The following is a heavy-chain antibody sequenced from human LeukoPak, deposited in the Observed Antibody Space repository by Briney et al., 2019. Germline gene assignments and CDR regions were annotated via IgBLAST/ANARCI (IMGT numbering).Heavy chain of an antibody. V-gene: IGHV4-30-4*01. CDR3: ARSPYAYSSRWYNLDC. D-gene: IGHD6-13*01. J-gene: IGHJ4*02. CDR1: GASIGSGDNY. Sequence: SETLSLTCSVSGASIGSGDNYWGWIRQPPGMGLEWIGYIYYSGSTYYNSSLKRRVITSVDTSKNQFSLKLISVTAADTAVYYCARSPYAYSSRWYNLDCWGQGTLVTVSS. CDR2: IYYSGST.